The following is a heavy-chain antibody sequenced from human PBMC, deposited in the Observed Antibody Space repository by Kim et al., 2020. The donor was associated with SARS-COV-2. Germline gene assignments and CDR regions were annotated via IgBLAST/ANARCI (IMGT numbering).Heavy chain of an antibody. CDR3: TTGGGWLPDY. J-gene: IGHJ4*02. Sequence: SETLSLTCVVSGGSISNFYWSWIRQPPGKGLEWIGNVYNSESTNYNPSLKSRVTISLDTSEKHFSLHLTSVTAADTAAYYCTTGGGWLPDYRGQGTLVT. D-gene: IGHD5-18*01. V-gene: IGHV4-59*01. CDR1: GGSISNFY. CDR2: VYNSEST.